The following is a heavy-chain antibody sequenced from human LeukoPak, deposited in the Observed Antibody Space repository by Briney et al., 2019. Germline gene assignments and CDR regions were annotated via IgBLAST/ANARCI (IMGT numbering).Heavy chain of an antibody. V-gene: IGHV3-21*01. Sequence: GGSLRLSCAASGFTFSSYSMNWVRQAPGKGLEWVSSISSSSSYIYYADSVKGRFTISRDNAKNSLYLQMNSLRAEDTAVYYCARAPPGYSSGWYAYWGQGTLVTVSS. D-gene: IGHD6-19*01. CDR1: GFTFSSYS. CDR3: ARAPPGYSSGWYAY. J-gene: IGHJ4*02. CDR2: ISSSSSYI.